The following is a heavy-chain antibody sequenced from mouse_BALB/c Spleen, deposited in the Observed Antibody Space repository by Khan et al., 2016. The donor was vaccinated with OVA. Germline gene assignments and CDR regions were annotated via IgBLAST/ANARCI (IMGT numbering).Heavy chain of an antibody. CDR1: GYIFTSYW. V-gene: IGHV1-76*01. D-gene: IGHD1-1*02. CDR3: GGGGGVYHFDH. CDR2: IYPGTDNT. Sequence: QVQLKESGAELVRPGASVKLSCKTSGYIFTSYWIHWVKQRSGQGLEWIARIYPGTDNTYYNEKFKDKATLTADKSSSTAYMQLSSLKSEDSDGGGGGGGGGVYHFDHWGQGTTLTVSS. J-gene: IGHJ2*01.